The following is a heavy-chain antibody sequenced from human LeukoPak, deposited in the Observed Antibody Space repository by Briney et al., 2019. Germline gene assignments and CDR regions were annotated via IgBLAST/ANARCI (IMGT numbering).Heavy chain of an antibody. J-gene: IGHJ1*01. CDR3: AKPAYCGGDCYSSPFQH. CDR1: GFTFSSYV. V-gene: IGHV3-23*01. Sequence: GGSLRLSCAASGFTFSSYVMNWVRQAPGKGLEWVSAISGSGVSTSYADSVKGRFTISRDNSKNTLYLHMNSLRAEDTAVYYCAKPAYCGGDCYSSPFQHWGQGTLVTVSS. D-gene: IGHD2-21*02. CDR2: ISGSGVST.